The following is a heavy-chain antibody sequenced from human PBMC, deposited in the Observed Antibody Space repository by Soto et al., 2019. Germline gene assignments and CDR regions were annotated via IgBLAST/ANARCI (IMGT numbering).Heavy chain of an antibody. CDR2: INDDGSRE. CDR1: GFTFSSYG. D-gene: IGHD3-3*01. CDR3: AGPAESGFFKSYVMHV. V-gene: IGHV3-74*01. Sequence: SLSHSCASSGFTFSSYGMHWVRQVPGKGLVWVSRINDDGSRESYADSVKGRFTISRDNAKNTLYLQMNSLRADDTAVYYCAGPAESGFFKSYVMHVWAQGTMV. J-gene: IGHJ6*02.